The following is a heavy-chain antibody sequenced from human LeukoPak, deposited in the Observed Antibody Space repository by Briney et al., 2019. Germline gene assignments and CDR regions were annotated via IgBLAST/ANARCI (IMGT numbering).Heavy chain of an antibody. J-gene: IGHJ3*02. CDR3: AAEGTTVVTPRRAFDI. V-gene: IGHV1-58*01. CDR2: IVVGSGNT. Sequence: SVKFSCKASGFTFTSSAVQCVRQARGQRLEWIGWIVVGSGNTNYAQKFQERVTITRDMSTSTAYMELSSLRSEDTAVYYCAAEGTTVVTPRRAFDIWGQGTMVTVSS. CDR1: GFTFTSSA. D-gene: IGHD4-23*01.